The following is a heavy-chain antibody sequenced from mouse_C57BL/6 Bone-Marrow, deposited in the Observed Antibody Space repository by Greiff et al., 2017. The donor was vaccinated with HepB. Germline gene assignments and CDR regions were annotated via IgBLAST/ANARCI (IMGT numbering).Heavy chain of an antibody. CDR2: IDPSDSYT. CDR3: ARSWLLNWYFDV. Sequence: VQLQQPGAELVMPGASVKLSCKASGYTFTSYWMHWVKQRPGQGLEWIGEIDPSDSYTNYNQKFKGKSTLTVDKSSSTAYMQLSSLTSEDTAVYYCARSWLLNWYFDVWGTGTTVTVSS. V-gene: IGHV1-69*01. CDR1: GYTFTSYW. J-gene: IGHJ1*03. D-gene: IGHD2-3*01.